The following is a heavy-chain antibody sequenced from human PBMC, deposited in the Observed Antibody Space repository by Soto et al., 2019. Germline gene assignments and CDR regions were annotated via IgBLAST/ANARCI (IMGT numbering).Heavy chain of an antibody. V-gene: IGHV4-31*03. CDR2: ICYTGSA. J-gene: IGHJ3*02. CDR1: GGSISSNNYF. Sequence: QVQLQESGPGLVKPSQTLSLTCTVSGGSISSNNYFWSGIRQHPGRGLEWIGYICYTGSAYYSPSRESRVTISVDTSKNQFSLRLNSVTPADTAMYYCAREVVSPATSDAFDIWGQGTMVTVSS. CDR3: AREVVSPATSDAFDI. D-gene: IGHD1-26*01.